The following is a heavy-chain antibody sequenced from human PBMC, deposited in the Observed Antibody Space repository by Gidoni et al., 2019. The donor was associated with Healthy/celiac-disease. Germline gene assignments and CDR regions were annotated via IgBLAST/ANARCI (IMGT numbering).Heavy chain of an antibody. V-gene: IGHV3-11*01. Sequence: QVQLVESGGGWVKPGGFLSLSCAASGFTFRDYYMSWIRQAPGKGLEWVSYSSSSGSTIYYADSVKGRLTISRNNAKNSLYLQMNSLRAEDTAVYYCARLITIFGVVKWYFDLWGRGTLVTVSS. CDR3: ARLITIFGVVKWYFDL. D-gene: IGHD3-3*01. CDR2: SSSSGSTI. CDR1: GFTFRDYY. J-gene: IGHJ2*01.